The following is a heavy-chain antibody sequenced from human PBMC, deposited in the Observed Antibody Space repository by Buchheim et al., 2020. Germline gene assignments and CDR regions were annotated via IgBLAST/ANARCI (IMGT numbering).Heavy chain of an antibody. Sequence: QVQLVESGGGVVQPGRSLRLSCAASGFTFSSYGMHWVRQAPGKGLEWVAVISYDGSNKYYADSVKGRFTISRDNSKKTLYLQMNSLRAEDTAVYYCAKDAPRPYYDFWSGYSYGMDVWGQGTT. CDR1: GFTFSSYG. CDR3: AKDAPRPYYDFWSGYSYGMDV. J-gene: IGHJ6*02. CDR2: ISYDGSNK. D-gene: IGHD3-3*01. V-gene: IGHV3-30*18.